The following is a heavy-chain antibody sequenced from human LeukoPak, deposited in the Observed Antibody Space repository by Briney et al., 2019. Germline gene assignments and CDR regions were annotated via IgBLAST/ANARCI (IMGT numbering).Heavy chain of an antibody. V-gene: IGHV3-30*04. CDR1: GFTFSSYA. CDR2: ISYDGSNK. J-gene: IGHJ4*02. D-gene: IGHD6-13*01. CDR3: ARDSSSWYPNPFYFDY. Sequence: GRSLRLSCAASGFTFSSYAMHWVRQAPGKGLEWVAVISYDGSNKYYADSVKGRFTISRDNSKNTLYLQMNSLRAEDTAVYYCARDSSSWYPNPFYFDYWGQGTLVAVSS.